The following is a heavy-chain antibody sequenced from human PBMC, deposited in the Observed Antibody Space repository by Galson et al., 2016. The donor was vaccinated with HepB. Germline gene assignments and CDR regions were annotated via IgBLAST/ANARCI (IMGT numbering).Heavy chain of an antibody. V-gene: IGHV1-2*02. Sequence: SVKVSCKASGYTFTDYYMHWVRQAPGQGLEWMGWINPDSGGTNYAQKFQGRVTMTRDTSTSTAYMDLSRRQSNDTAIYYCARIKQHTSGPWGHDDAFDIWGQGTMLTVSS. J-gene: IGHJ3*02. CDR3: ARIKQHTSGPWGHDDAFDI. CDR1: GYTFTDYY. CDR2: INPDSGGT. D-gene: IGHD6-25*01.